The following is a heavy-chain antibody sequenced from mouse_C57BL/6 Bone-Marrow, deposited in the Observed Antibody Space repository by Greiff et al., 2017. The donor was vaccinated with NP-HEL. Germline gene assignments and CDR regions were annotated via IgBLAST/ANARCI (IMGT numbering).Heavy chain of an antibody. V-gene: IGHV5-12*01. CDR2: ISNGGGST. D-gene: IGHD2-3*01. CDR3: ARNPYDGYYYWYAMDY. Sequence: EVKVEESGGGLVQPGGSLKLSCAASGFTFSDYYMYWVRQTPEKRLEWVAYISNGGGSTYYPDTVKGRFTISRDNAKNTLYLQMSRLKSEDTAMYYCARNPYDGYYYWYAMDYWGQGTSVTVSS. J-gene: IGHJ4*01. CDR1: GFTFSDYY.